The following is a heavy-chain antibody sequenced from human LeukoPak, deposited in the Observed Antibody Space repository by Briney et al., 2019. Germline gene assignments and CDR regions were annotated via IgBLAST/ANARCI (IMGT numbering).Heavy chain of an antibody. CDR1: DDSITMYY. Sequence: SETLSHTCSVSDDSITMYYLTWIRQPPAKGLEWIGYVYHTGSTNFNPSFNGRVSISRDTTNNLFSLRLRSVTAADTAVYFCARGRVSSSTWYSTYYYYFYMDVWGKGTTVTVSS. CDR2: VYHTGST. D-gene: IGHD1-1*01. J-gene: IGHJ6*03. CDR3: ARGRVSSSTWYSTYYYYFYMDV. V-gene: IGHV4-59*01.